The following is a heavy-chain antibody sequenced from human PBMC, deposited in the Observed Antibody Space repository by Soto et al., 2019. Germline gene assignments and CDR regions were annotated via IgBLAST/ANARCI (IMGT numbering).Heavy chain of an antibody. D-gene: IGHD6-13*01. CDR1: GYSFTSYW. Sequence: PGESLKISCKGSGYSFTSYWIGWVSQMPGKGLEWMGIIYPGDSDTRYSPSFQGQVTISADKSISTAYLQWSSLKASDTAMYYCARPATGSIALMDVWGQGTTVTVSS. CDR3: ARPATGSIALMDV. V-gene: IGHV5-51*01. J-gene: IGHJ6*02. CDR2: IYPGDSDT.